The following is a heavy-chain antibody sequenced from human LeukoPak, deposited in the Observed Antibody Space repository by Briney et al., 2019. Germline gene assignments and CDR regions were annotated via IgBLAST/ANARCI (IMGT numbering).Heavy chain of an antibody. D-gene: IGHD6-19*01. CDR1: GFTFSSYA. Sequence: GGSLRLSCAASGFTFSSYAMSWVRQAPGKGLEWVSAISGSGGSTYYADSVKGRFTISRDNAKNSLYLQMNSLRAEDTAVYYCARQQAVAANWFDPWGQGTLVTVSS. V-gene: IGHV3-23*01. CDR3: ARQQAVAANWFDP. J-gene: IGHJ5*02. CDR2: ISGSGGST.